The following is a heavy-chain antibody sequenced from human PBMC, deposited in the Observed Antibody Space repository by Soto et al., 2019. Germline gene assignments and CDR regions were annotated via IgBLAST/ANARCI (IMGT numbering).Heavy chain of an antibody. CDR3: ARGNSRQLPLNC. CDR2: ISYSGST. V-gene: IGHV4-59*01. CDR1: SDSISSYY. Sequence: PWWNPALRCTVSSDSISSYYWSWIRQPPGKRLEWIGYISYSGSTDYNPSLKSRVTISGDTSKNQFSLKVSSVTAADTAVYDFARGNSRQLPLNCWGYGS. J-gene: IGHJ4*01. D-gene: IGHD6-13*01.